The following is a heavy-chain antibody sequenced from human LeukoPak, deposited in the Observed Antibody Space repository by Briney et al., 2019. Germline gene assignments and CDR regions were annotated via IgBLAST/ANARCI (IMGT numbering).Heavy chain of an antibody. D-gene: IGHD6-19*01. CDR3: ARGGKQWLPRHYYYGMDV. J-gene: IGHJ6*02. V-gene: IGHV4-34*01. CDR1: GGSFSDYY. CDR2: INHSGST. Sequence: SETLSLTCAVYGGSFSDYYWSWIRQPPGKGLEWIGEINHSGSTNYNPSLKSRVTISVDTSKNQFSLKLSSVTAADTAVYYCARGGKQWLPRHYYYGMDVWGQGTTVTVSS.